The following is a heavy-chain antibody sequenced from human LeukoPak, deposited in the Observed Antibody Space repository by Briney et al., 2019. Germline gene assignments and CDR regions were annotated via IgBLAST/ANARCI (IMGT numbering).Heavy chain of an antibody. J-gene: IGHJ4*02. CDR2: ISSSGST. CDR3: AREAPRPDY. V-gene: IGHV4-61*02. Sequence: SQTLSLTCTVSGGSISSGSYYWSWFRQPAGKGLEWIGRISSSGSTNYNPSLKSRVTIWVDTSKNQFFVMLSSVTATDTAVYYWAREAPRPDYWGQGTLVTVAS. CDR1: GGSISSGSYY.